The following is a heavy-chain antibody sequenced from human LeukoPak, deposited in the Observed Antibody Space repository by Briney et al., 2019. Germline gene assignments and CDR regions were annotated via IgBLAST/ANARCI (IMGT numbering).Heavy chain of an antibody. Sequence: PSETLSLTCNVSGGSMSSYYWSWIRQPPGKGLEWIGYIYHSGSTYYNPSLKSRVTISVDRSKNQFSLKLSSVTAADTAVYYCARVAMVRGVIEWFDPWGQGTLVTVSS. V-gene: IGHV4-59*12. CDR1: GGSMSSYY. CDR2: IYHSGST. D-gene: IGHD3-10*01. J-gene: IGHJ5*02. CDR3: ARVAMVRGVIEWFDP.